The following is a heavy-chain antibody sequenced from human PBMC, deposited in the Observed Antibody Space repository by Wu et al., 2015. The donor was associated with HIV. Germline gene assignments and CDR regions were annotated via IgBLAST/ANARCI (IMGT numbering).Heavy chain of an antibody. CDR1: GYTITTYD. V-gene: IGHV1-2*02. D-gene: IGHD3-3*01. CDR2: INPNSGGS. Sequence: QVQLVQSGAEVKKPGASVKVSCQASGYTITTYDFNWVRQAPGQGLEWMGWINPNSGGSMSAEEFQGRVTMTTDTSINTAFMELTRLTSDDTAVYFCAREFYDLSRSQKATNWFDPWGQGTLVTVSS. CDR3: AREFYDLSRSQKATNWFDP. J-gene: IGHJ5*02.